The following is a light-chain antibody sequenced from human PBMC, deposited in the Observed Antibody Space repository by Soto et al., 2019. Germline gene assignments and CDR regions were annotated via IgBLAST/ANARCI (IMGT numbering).Light chain of an antibody. CDR2: GAS. J-gene: IGKJ1*01. CDR3: QQYFEWPPMT. CDR1: QGVTSN. Sequence: EIVITQSPATLSTSPIEQARHXCRASQGVTSNLAWYQKSPGQALRFLISGASIRAAGISDRFRGSGSGTEFTLTIRNLRSEDSGIYYCQQYFEWPPMTFGQGTKVEIK. V-gene: IGKV3D-15*03.